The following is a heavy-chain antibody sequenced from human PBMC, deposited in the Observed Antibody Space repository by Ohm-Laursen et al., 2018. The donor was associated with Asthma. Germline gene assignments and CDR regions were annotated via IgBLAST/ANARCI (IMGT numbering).Heavy chain of an antibody. V-gene: IGHV3-21*04. CDR3: AKLAD. CDR1: GYTFSRYS. Sequence: SLRLSCTASGYTFSRYSIHWVRQVPGKGLEWVASISTASTFIYYADSVRGRFTISRGNAKNSLYLQMNSLRAEDTALYYCAKLADWGQGTLVTVSS. J-gene: IGHJ4*02. CDR2: ISTASTFI. D-gene: IGHD1-1*01.